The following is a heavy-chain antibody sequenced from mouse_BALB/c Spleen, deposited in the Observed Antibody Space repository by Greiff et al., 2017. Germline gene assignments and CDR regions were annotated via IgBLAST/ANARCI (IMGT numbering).Heavy chain of an antibody. Sequence: DVKLQESGGGLVQPGGSLILSCAASGFDFSRYWMSWVRQAPGKGLEWIGEINPDSSTINYTPSLKDKFIISRDNAKNTLYLQMSKVRSEDTALYYCARQDGYYAMDYWGQGTSVTVSS. D-gene: IGHD1-2*01. CDR2: INPDSSTI. J-gene: IGHJ4*01. CDR1: GFDFSRYW. V-gene: IGHV4-1*02. CDR3: ARQDGYYAMDY.